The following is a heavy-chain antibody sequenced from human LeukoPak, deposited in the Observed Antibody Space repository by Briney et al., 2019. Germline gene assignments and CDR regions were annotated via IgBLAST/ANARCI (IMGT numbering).Heavy chain of an antibody. CDR1: GGSISSSSYY. J-gene: IGHJ4*02. CDR3: ARGHDSSSWFTGSFDY. Sequence: SETLSLTCTVSGGSISSSSYYWGWIRQPPGKGLEWIGSIYYSGSTYYNPPLKSRVTISVDTSKNQFSLKLSSVTAADTAVYYCARGHDSSSWFTGSFDYWGQGTLVTVSS. D-gene: IGHD6-13*01. V-gene: IGHV4-39*07. CDR2: IYYSGST.